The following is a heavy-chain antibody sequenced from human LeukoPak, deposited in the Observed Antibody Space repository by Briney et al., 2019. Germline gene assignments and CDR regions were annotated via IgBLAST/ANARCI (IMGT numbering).Heavy chain of an antibody. CDR3: ARGLSGSYYPYYYYYMDV. V-gene: IGHV4-59*11. CDR1: GGSISSHY. Sequence: SETLSLTCTVSGGSISSHYWSWVRQPPGKGLEWIGNIYDSESTNYNPSLKSRVSISADTSKNQFSLKLSSVTAADTAVYYCARGLSGSYYPYYYYYMDVWGKGTTVTVSS. CDR2: IYDSEST. D-gene: IGHD1-26*01. J-gene: IGHJ6*03.